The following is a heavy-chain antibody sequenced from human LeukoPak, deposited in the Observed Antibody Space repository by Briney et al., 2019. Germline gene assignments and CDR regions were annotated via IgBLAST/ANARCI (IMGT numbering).Heavy chain of an antibody. Sequence: PSETLSLTCTVSGGSVSNYFWSWLRQPPGKGLEWIGYIFYSGRTNYNPSLKSRVTISVDTSKNQFSLRLSSVTAADTAVYFCARDRYCSGGSCSHGFDYWGQGNMVIVSS. D-gene: IGHD2-15*01. V-gene: IGHV4-59*02. CDR1: GGSVSNYF. J-gene: IGHJ4*02. CDR2: IFYSGRT. CDR3: ARDRYCSGGSCSHGFDY.